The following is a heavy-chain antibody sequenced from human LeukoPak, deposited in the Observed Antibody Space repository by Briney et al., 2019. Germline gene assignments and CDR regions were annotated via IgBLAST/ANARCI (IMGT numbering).Heavy chain of an antibody. CDR3: ARLIPNSAWLSDY. J-gene: IGHJ4*02. CDR2: IYYSGRT. CDR1: GGSISNYY. V-gene: IGHV4-59*08. D-gene: IGHD6-19*01. Sequence: KPSETLSLTCTDSGGSISNYYWNWIRQPPGKGLEWIGNIYYSGRTNYNPSLKSRVTISVDTSKNQFSLKLTSVTAADTAVYYCARLIPNSAWLSDYWGRGTLVTVSS.